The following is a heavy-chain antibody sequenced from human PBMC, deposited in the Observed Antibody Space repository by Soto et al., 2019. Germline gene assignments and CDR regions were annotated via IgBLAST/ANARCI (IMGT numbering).Heavy chain of an antibody. Sequence: QVQLVESGGGVVQPGRSLRLSCAASGFTFSSYAMQWVRQAPGKGLEWVAVISYDGSNKYYADSVKGRFTISSDNSTTTLYLLMNSLRAEATAAYYCARRDYGSVSYPDYWGPGTLVTVAS. V-gene: IGHV3-30-3*01. D-gene: IGHD3-10*01. CDR1: GFTFSSYA. CDR3: ARRDYGSVSYPDY. J-gene: IGHJ4*02. CDR2: ISYDGSNK.